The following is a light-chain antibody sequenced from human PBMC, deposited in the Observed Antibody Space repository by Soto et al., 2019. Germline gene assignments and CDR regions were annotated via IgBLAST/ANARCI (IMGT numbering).Light chain of an antibody. CDR3: QQRSNWPPLT. J-gene: IGKJ4*01. CDR1: QSVSNN. CDR2: DAS. Sequence: EIVLTQSPATLSLSPGERATLSCRASQSVSNNLAWYQQKPGQAPRLLIYDASNRATGIPARFSGSGSGTDFTLTISSLEPEDFAVYYCQQRSNWPPLTFGGGIKLEIK. V-gene: IGKV3-11*01.